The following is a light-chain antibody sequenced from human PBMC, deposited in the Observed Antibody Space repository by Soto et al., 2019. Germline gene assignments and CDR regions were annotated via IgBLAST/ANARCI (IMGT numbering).Light chain of an antibody. V-gene: IGKV3-20*01. J-gene: IGKJ1*01. CDR3: QQYSSTFWT. CDR2: GAS. Sequence: EIVLTQSPGTLSLSPGERATLPCRASQSISSSYLAWYQQKPGQAPRLLVYGASSRATGIPDRFSGSGSGTDFTLTISRLEPEDFALYYCQQYSSTFWTFGQGTKVEIK. CDR1: QSISSSY.